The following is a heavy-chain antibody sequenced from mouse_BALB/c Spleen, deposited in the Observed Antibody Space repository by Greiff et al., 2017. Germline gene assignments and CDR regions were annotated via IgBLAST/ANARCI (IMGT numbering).Heavy chain of an antibody. J-gene: IGHJ4*01. V-gene: IGHV1-67*01. CDR1: GYTFTDYA. CDR2: ISTYYGNT. CDR3: ARPNYGYAMDY. D-gene: IGHD1-1*01. Sequence: QVQLKQSGPELVRPGVSVKISCKGSGYTFTDYAMHWVKQSHAKSLEWIGVISTYYGNTNYNQKFKGKATMTVDKSSSTAYMQLSSPTSEDSAVYYCARPNYGYAMDYWGQGTSVTVSS.